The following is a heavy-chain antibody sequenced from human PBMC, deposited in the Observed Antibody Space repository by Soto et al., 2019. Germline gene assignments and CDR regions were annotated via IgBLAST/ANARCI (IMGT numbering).Heavy chain of an antibody. CDR3: ARMGDVPYYYYGMDV. J-gene: IGHJ6*02. Sequence: ASVKVSCKASGGTFSSYAISWVRQAPGQGLEWMGWISAYNGNTNYAQKLQGRVTITTDTSTSTAYMELRSLRSDDSAVYYCARMGDVPYYYYGMDVWGQGTTVTVS. CDR2: ISAYNGNT. CDR1: GGTFSSYA. D-gene: IGHD3-16*01. V-gene: IGHV1-18*01.